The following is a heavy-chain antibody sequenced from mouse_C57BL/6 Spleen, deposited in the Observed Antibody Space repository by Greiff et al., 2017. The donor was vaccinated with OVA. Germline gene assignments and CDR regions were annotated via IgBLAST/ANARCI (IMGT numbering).Heavy chain of an antibody. Sequence: VQLQQSGAELVRPGASVKLSCTASGFNIKDTYMHWVKQRPEQGLEWIGRIDPENGDTEYAPKFQGKATITADTSSNTAYLQLSSLTSEDYAIDYSATGTPLWGYWGQGTTLTVSS. CDR1: GFNIKDTY. CDR3: ATGTPLWGY. D-gene: IGHD1-1*01. J-gene: IGHJ2*01. CDR2: IDPENGDT. V-gene: IGHV14-3*01.